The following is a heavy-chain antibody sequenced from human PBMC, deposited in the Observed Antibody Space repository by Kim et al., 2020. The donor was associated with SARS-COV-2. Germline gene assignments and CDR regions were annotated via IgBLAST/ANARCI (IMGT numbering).Heavy chain of an antibody. Sequence: GGSLRLSCAASGFTFSSFGMYWVRQAPGKGLESVAVIWYDGINKNYADSVKGRFTISRDNSMNILYLLMNSLRPEDTAIYYCVRDGPNGKPVDYWGQGTLVTVSS. D-gene: IGHD2-8*01. J-gene: IGHJ4*02. CDR1: GFTFSSFG. V-gene: IGHV3-33*07. CDR3: VRDGPNGKPVDY. CDR2: IWYDGINK.